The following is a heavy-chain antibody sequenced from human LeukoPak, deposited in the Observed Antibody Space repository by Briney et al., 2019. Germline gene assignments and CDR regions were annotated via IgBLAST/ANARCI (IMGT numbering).Heavy chain of an antibody. D-gene: IGHD4-17*01. CDR1: GFTSRSDW. J-gene: IGHJ4*02. V-gene: IGHV3-7*03. CDR2: IKQDGNEK. CDR3: ARGQTTMTN. Sequence: GGSLRLSCAASGFTSRSDWMSWVREAPGKGLEWVAHIKQDGNEKSYVNSVKGRFTISRDNTKTSLYLQMNSLRAEDTAVYYCARGQTTMTNWGQGNLVTVSS.